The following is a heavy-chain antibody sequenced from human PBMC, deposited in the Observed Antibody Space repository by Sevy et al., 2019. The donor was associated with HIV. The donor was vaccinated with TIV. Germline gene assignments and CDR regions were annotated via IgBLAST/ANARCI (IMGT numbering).Heavy chain of an antibody. D-gene: IGHD6-19*01. Sequence: GGSLRLSCPASGFTFGSFAMHWVRQAPGKGLDWVTFISYDGTNNYYADSVKGRFTISRDNSKNTLDLQMNSLRPEDTAIYYCARDGVSSGWYRGYYCDNWGQGTLVTVSS. CDR3: ARDGVSSGWYRGYYCDN. CDR2: ISYDGTNN. V-gene: IGHV3-30*04. CDR1: GFTFGSFA. J-gene: IGHJ4*02.